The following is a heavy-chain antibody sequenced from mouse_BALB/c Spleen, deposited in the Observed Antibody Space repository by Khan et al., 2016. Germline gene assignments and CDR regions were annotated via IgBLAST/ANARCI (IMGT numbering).Heavy chain of an antibody. D-gene: IGHD1-1*01. Sequence: EVKLLESGGGLVQPGGSLKLSCAASGFDFSRYWMSWVRQAPGKGLEWIGEINPDSSTINYTPSLKDKFIISRDKAKNTPYLQMSKVRSEDTALYYCASAGYYGYLAYWGQGTLVTVSA. CDR2: INPDSSTI. V-gene: IGHV4-1*02. CDR3: ASAGYYGYLAY. J-gene: IGHJ3*01. CDR1: GFDFSRYW.